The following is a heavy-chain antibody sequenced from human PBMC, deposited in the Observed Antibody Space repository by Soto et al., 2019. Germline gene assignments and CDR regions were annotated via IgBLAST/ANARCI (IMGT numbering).Heavy chain of an antibody. CDR3: ARRGGYFDWFLDD. CDR1: GYSFTSYW. Sequence: GESLKISCKGSGYSFTSYWIAWVRQMPGKGLEWMGRIDPSDSYTNYSPSFQGHVTISADKSISTAYLQWSSLKASDTAMYYCARRGGYFDWFLDDWGQGTLVTVPS. D-gene: IGHD3-9*01. CDR2: IDPSDSYT. J-gene: IGHJ4*02. V-gene: IGHV5-10-1*01.